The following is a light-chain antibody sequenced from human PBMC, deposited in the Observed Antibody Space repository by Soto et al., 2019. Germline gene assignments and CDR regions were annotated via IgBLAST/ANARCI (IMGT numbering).Light chain of an antibody. Sequence: ETVMTQSAATLSVSPGERATLSCRASQSVSSNLAWYQQKPGQAPRLLIYGASTRVTGIPARFSGSGSGTEFTLTISSLQSEDVAVYYCQQYNNGPRTFGQGTKVEIK. CDR3: QQYNNGPRT. CDR2: GAS. J-gene: IGKJ1*01. V-gene: IGKV3-15*01. CDR1: QSVSSN.